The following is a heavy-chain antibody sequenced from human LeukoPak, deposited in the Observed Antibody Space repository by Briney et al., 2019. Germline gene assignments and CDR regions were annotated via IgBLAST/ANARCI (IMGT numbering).Heavy chain of an antibody. CDR2: ISSSSSYI. Sequence: GGSLRLSCAASGFTFSSYSMNWVRQAPGKGLEWVSSISSSSSYIYYADSVKGRFTISRDNAKNSLYLQMNSLRAEDTAVYYCARDPSDIVVVPAAAYNWFDPWGQGTLVTVSS. J-gene: IGHJ5*02. CDR3: ARDPSDIVVVPAAAYNWFDP. D-gene: IGHD2-2*01. CDR1: GFTFSSYS. V-gene: IGHV3-21*01.